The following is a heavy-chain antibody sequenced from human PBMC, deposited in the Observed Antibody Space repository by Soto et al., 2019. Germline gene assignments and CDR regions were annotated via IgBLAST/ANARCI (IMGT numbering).Heavy chain of an antibody. CDR1: GGSISSGGYY. CDR3: ARDGYCSGGSCCPNWLDP. CDR2: IYYSGST. D-gene: IGHD2-15*01. Sequence: QVQLQESGPGLVKPSQTLSLSCTVSGGSISSGGYYWSWIRQHPGKGLEWIGYIYYSGSTYYNPSLKSRVTISVVTSKNQFSLKLSSVTAADTAVYYCARDGYCSGGSCCPNWLDPWGQGTLVTVSS. V-gene: IGHV4-31*03. J-gene: IGHJ5*02.